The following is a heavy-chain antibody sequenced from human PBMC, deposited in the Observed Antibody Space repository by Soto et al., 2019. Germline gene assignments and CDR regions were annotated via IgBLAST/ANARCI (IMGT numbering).Heavy chain of an antibody. V-gene: IGHV5-10-1*01. D-gene: IGHD2-15*01. CDR3: ARGPRDALVVVAATRYDY. CDR1: GYSFTSYW. CDR2: IDPSDSYT. J-gene: IGHJ4*02. Sequence: PGESLKISGKGSGYSFTSYWISWVRQMPGKGLEWMGRIDPSDSYTNYSPSFQGHVTISADKFISTAYLQWSSLKASDTAMYYCARGPRDALVVVAATRYDYWGQGTLVTVSS.